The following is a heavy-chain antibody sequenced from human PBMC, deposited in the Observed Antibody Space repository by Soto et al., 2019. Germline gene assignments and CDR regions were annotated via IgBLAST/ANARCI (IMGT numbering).Heavy chain of an antibody. CDR2: IYYSGST. V-gene: IGHV4-61*01. D-gene: IGHD1-7*01. Sequence: QVQLQESGPGLVKPSETLSLTCTVSGGSVSSGNYYWSWIRQPPGKGLEWIGYIYYSGSTNYNPSLKSRVTISVDTSKDQFSLKLSSVTAADTAVYYCARRLTGTIIAAYYCGMDVWGQGTTVTVSS. CDR1: GGSVSSGNYY. CDR3: ARRLTGTIIAAYYCGMDV. J-gene: IGHJ6*02.